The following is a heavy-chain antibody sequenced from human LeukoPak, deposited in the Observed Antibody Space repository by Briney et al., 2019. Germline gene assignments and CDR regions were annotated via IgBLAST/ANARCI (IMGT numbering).Heavy chain of an antibody. J-gene: IGHJ4*02. D-gene: IGHD5-24*01. CDR3: ARGDGYNPFDY. CDR1: GFSVTNNY. V-gene: IGHV3-53*01. CDR2: FYVGGAT. Sequence: GGSLRLSWAVSGFSVTNNYMSWVRQAPGKGLEWVSVFYVGGATYYADSVKGRFTISRDNSENTLYLQMKSLRAEDTAVYYCARGDGYNPFDYWGQGTLVTVSS.